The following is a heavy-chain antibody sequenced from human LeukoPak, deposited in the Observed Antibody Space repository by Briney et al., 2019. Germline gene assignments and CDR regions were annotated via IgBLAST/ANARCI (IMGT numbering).Heavy chain of an antibody. CDR3: AKDDDWGRYKH. V-gene: IGHV3-48*03. J-gene: IGHJ1*01. Sequence: GGSLRLSCAASGFTFSSYEMNWVRQAPGKGLEWVSYVSSSGSTIYYADSVKGRFTISRDNAKNSLYLQMNSLRAEDTAVYYCAKDDDWGRYKHWGQGTLVTVSS. D-gene: IGHD3-16*01. CDR2: VSSSGSTI. CDR1: GFTFSSYE.